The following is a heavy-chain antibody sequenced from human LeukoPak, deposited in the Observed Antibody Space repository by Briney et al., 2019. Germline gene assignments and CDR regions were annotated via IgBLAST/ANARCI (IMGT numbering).Heavy chain of an antibody. J-gene: IGHJ3*02. V-gene: IGHV1-2*02. CDR1: GYTFTGYY. Sequence: ASVKVSCKASGYTFTGYYMHWVRQAPGQGLEWMGWINPNSGGTNYAQKFQGRVTMTRDTSISTAYMELSRLRSDDTAVYYCASVSSGYSKVALGAFDIWGQGTMVTVSS. D-gene: IGHD3-22*01. CDR3: ASVSSGYSKVALGAFDI. CDR2: INPNSGGT.